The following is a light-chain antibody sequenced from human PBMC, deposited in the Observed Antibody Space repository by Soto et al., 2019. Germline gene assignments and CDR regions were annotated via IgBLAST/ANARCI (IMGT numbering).Light chain of an antibody. J-gene: IGKJ1*01. Sequence: DIQMTQSPSSLSTSVGDRVTITCRASQSISSHLNWYQQKPGKAPKLLICSASSLQSGVPSRFSGSGSGTDFTLTISSLQPEDFATYYCQQSYSTPPTFGQGTKVDIK. V-gene: IGKV1-39*01. CDR3: QQSYSTPPT. CDR1: QSISSH. CDR2: SAS.